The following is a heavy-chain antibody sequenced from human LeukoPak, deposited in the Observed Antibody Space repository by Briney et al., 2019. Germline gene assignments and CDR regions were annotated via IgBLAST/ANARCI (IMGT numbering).Heavy chain of an antibody. CDR2: MSSNGGST. CDR3: ERDWEAYSSSYSWFDP. CDR1: GFTFSSYA. D-gene: IGHD6-6*01. V-gene: IGHV3-64*01. J-gene: IGHJ5*01. Sequence: GGSLRLSCAASGFTFSSYATHWLRQAPGKGLEYVSSMSSNGGSTYYANSVNGRFTISRDNTKNTMYLQMGSLSGEDMDVYYCERDWEAYSSSYSWFDPWGQGTLVTVSS.